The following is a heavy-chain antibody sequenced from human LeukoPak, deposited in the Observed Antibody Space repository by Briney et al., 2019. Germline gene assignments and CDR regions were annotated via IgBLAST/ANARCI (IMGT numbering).Heavy chain of an antibody. D-gene: IGHD2-2*01. J-gene: IGHJ4*02. V-gene: IGHV3-21*01. CDR3: AGGSSTQSYYFDY. CDR1: GFTFRYCS. Sequence: GGSLRLSCAGSGFTFRYCSMNWVRQAPGRGLEGISSIRSSSHFIYYADSVKGRFTISRDNAQNSAYQQTNGLRPDETAVYYCAGGSSTQSYYFDYWGQGTLLTVS. CDR2: IRSSSHFI.